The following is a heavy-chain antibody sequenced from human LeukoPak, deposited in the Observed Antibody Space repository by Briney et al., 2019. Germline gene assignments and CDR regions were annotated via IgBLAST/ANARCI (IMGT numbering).Heavy chain of an antibody. D-gene: IGHD6-19*01. CDR2: ISGGGGST. CDR1: GFMFHDYA. V-gene: IGHV3-43*02. Sequence: GGSLRLSCAAPGFMFHDYAIHWVRQAPGEGLEWVSLISGGGGSTFYADSVKGRFTISRDNSKNSLYLQMNSLRSDDTALYYCARESESSGWYGSDYGMDVWGQGTTVTVSS. J-gene: IGHJ6*02. CDR3: ARESESSGWYGSDYGMDV.